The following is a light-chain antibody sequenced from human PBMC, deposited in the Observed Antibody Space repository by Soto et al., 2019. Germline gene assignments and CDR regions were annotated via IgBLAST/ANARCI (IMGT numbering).Light chain of an antibody. Sequence: QSALTQPASLSGSPGQSITISCTGTSSDVGTYTWVSWYQQHPGQAPKLIIYDVSNRPSGVSDRFSASKSGNTASLTISGLQTDDEADYYCSSYRDTNTLVFGGGTQLTVL. CDR3: SSYRDTNTLV. CDR2: DVS. J-gene: IGLJ3*02. V-gene: IGLV2-14*01. CDR1: SSDVGTYTW.